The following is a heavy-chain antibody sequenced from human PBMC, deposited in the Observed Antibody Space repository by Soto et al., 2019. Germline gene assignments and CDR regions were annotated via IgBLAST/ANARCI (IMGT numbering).Heavy chain of an antibody. Sequence: PGGSLRLSCAASGFTFSRYDMHWVRQATGKGLEWVSAIGTAGDTYYPGSVKGRSTISRENAKNSLYLQMNSLRAGDTAVYYCARGGAPSGQWLVRSWFDPWGQGTLVTVSS. D-gene: IGHD6-19*01. CDR3: ARGGAPSGQWLVRSWFDP. CDR1: GFTFSRYD. J-gene: IGHJ5*02. CDR2: IGTAGDT. V-gene: IGHV3-13*01.